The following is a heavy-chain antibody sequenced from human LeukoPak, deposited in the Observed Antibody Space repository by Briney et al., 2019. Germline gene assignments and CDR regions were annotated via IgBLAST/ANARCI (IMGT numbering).Heavy chain of an antibody. V-gene: IGHV4-39*01. CDR1: GDSIISNIYW. CDR2: TFYTGRT. CDR3: ARRRHNFDFYDV. Sequence: SETLSLTCTVSGDSIISNIYWWDWVRLPPGKGLEWIGATFYTGRTFYSPSLKSRVTISVETSKNQFSLDLSSATAADTAVYYCARRRHNFDFYDVWGQGTRVTVSS. J-gene: IGHJ3*01. D-gene: IGHD3/OR15-3a*01.